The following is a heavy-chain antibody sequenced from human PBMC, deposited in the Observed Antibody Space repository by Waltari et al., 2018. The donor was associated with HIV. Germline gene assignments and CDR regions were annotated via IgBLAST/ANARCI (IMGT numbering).Heavy chain of an antibody. D-gene: IGHD6-19*01. CDR2: KNQDGGEK. V-gene: IGHV3-7*01. CDR1: GFTFSGYW. Sequence: EVQLVESGGGLVQPGGSLRLSCAASGFTFSGYWMSWVRQAPGKGLEWVANKNQDGGEKFYVESVKGRFTISRDNAKNSLYLQMNSLRAEDTALYYCARDYASSVAGTGYWGQGTLVTVSS. CDR3: ARDYASSVAGTGY. J-gene: IGHJ4*02.